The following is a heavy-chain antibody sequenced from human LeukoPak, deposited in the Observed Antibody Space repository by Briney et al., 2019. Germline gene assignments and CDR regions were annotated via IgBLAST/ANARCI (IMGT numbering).Heavy chain of an antibody. D-gene: IGHD4-17*01. CDR1: GGSINIFY. CDR2: IHYCGST. J-gene: IGHJ4*02. CDR3: AAMTTVTLYSYFFDS. Sequence: WETLSLTCTVSGGSINIFYWSGVRQAPGKGLEWSGYIHYCGSTNYTPSLSSRVTISDDLTKNQFPLHLRSVPADDTAIYYCAAMTTVTLYSYFFDSWGQGTLLTVSS. V-gene: IGHV4-59*01.